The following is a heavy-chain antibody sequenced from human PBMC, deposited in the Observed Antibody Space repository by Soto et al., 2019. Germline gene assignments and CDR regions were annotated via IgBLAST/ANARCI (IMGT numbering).Heavy chain of an antibody. J-gene: IGHJ6*02. CDR2: INHSGST. D-gene: IGHD3-10*01. Sequence: SETLSLTCTVSGGSFSGYSWSWIRQPPGKGLEWIGEINHSGSTNYNPSLKSRVTISVDTSKNQFSLKLSSVTAADTAVYYCARVSGIYYYGLDVWGQGTTVTVSS. CDR3: ARVSGIYYYGLDV. V-gene: IGHV4-34*01. CDR1: GGSFSGYS.